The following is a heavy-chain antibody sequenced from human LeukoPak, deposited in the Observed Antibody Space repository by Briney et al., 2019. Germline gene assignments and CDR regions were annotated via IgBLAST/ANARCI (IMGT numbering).Heavy chain of an antibody. V-gene: IGHV3-21*01. CDR1: GFTFSSYA. Sequence: GGSLRLSCAASGFTFSSYAMSWVRQAPGKGLEWVSSISSSSSYIYYADSVKGRFTISRDNAKNSLYLQMNSLRAEDTAVYYCARDDTGTTARCDYWGQGTLVTVSS. D-gene: IGHD1-1*01. CDR2: ISSSSSYI. CDR3: ARDDTGTTARCDY. J-gene: IGHJ4*02.